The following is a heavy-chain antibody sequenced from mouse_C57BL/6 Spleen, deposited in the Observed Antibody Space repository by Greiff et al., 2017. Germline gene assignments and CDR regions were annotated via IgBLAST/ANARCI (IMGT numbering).Heavy chain of an antibody. CDR2: IDPSDSYT. J-gene: IGHJ4*01. V-gene: IGHV1-69*01. D-gene: IGHD2-4*01. Sequence: QVQLQQPGAELVMPGASVKLSCKASGYTFTSYWMHWVKQRPGQGLEWIGEIDPSDSYTTYNQKFKGKSTLTVDKSSSTAYMQLSSLTSEDSAVYYCARSKGYDYDRGYAMDYWGQGTSVTVSS. CDR1: GYTFTSYW. CDR3: ARSKGYDYDRGYAMDY.